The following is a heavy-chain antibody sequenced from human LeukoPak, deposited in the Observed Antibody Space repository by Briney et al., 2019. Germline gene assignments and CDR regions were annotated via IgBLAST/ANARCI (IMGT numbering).Heavy chain of an antibody. CDR2: IKQDGSEK. V-gene: IGHV3-7*01. J-gene: IGHJ4*02. CDR3: VSLSSPG. D-gene: IGHD3-16*02. Sequence: GGSLRLSCAASGFTFSTSWMHWVRQAPGKGLERVANIKQDGSEKYYMDSVKGRFTISRDNGKNSLYLQMSSLRVEDTAVYYCVSLSSPGWGQGTLVTVSS. CDR1: GFTFSTSW.